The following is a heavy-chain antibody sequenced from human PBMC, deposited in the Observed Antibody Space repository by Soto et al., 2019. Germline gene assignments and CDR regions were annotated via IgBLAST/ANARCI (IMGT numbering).Heavy chain of an antibody. D-gene: IGHD3-16*01. CDR3: ARVPRGSNWFDP. CDR2: IYYSGST. V-gene: IGHV4-59*01. CDR1: GGSISSYY. Sequence: SETLSLTCTVSGGSISSYYWSWIRQPPGKGLEWIGYIYYSGSTNYNPSLKSRVTISVDTSKNQFSLKLSSVTAADTAVYYCARVPRGSNWFDPWGQGTLVTVSS. J-gene: IGHJ5*02.